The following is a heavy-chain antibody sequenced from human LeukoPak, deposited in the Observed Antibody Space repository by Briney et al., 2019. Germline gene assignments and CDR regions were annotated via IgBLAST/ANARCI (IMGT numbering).Heavy chain of an antibody. CDR1: GFTFSDYY. CDR2: ISSSGSTI. V-gene: IGHV3-11*01. D-gene: IGHD2-15*01. J-gene: IGHJ4*02. CDR3: ARDLVYCSGGSCYSYFDY. Sequence: PGGSLRLSCAASGFTFSDYYMSWIRQAPGKGLEWVSYISSSGSTIYYADSVKGRFTISRDNAKNSLYLQMNSLRAEDTAVYYCARDLVYCSGGSCYSYFDYWGQGTLVTVSS.